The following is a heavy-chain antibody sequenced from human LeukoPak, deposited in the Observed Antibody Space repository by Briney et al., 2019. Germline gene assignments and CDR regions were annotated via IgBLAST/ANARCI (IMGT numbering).Heavy chain of an antibody. V-gene: IGHV4-59*08. CDR3: ARHGSAIDYFDY. CDR1: GGSISSYY. CDR2: IYYSGST. Sequence: SETLSLTCTVSGGSISSYYWSWIRQPPGKGLEWIGYIYYSGSTNYNPSLKSRVTISVDTSKNQFSLKLSSVTAADTAVYYCARHGSAIDYFDYWGQGTLVTVSS. D-gene: IGHD3-10*01. J-gene: IGHJ4*02.